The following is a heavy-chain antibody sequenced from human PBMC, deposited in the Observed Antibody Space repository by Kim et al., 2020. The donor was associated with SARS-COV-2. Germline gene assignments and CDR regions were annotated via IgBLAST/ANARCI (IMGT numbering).Heavy chain of an antibody. J-gene: IGHJ4*02. Sequence: TYYADSVKGRFTISRDNSKNMLYLQMNSLRAEDTAVYYCVRDRYRFYFDYWGQGTLVTVSS. V-gene: IGHV3-66*01. D-gene: IGHD5-18*01. CDR2: T. CDR3: VRDRYRFYFDY.